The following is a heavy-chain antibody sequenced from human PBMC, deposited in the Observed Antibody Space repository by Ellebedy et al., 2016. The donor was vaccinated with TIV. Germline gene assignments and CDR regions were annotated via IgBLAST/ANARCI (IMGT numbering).Heavy chain of an antibody. CDR1: GFSFSDYC. D-gene: IGHD3-10*01. CDR2: ILQDGNGK. J-gene: IGHJ1*01. CDR3: ARDDYFGSGRVWSPIDL. V-gene: IGHV3-7*01. Sequence: PGGSLRLSCAASGFSFSDYCMTWVRQGPGKGLEWVARILQDGNGKYYVDSVKGRFTISRDNARYSLSLQMSSLRAEDTVMYYCARDDYFGSGRVWSPIDLWGQGTLVTVSS.